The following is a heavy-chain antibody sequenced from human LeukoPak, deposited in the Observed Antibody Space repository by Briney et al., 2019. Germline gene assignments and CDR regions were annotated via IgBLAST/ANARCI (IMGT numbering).Heavy chain of an antibody. V-gene: IGHV1-69*04. CDR3: ARAGWWDSYGYVLRY. Sequence: SVKVSCKASGGTFSSYAISWVRQAPGQGLEWMGRIIPILGIANYAQKFQGRVTITADKSTSTAYMELSSLRSEDTAVYYCARAGWWDSYGYVLRYWGQGTLVTVSS. CDR1: GGTFSSYA. D-gene: IGHD5-18*01. CDR2: IIPILGIA. J-gene: IGHJ4*02.